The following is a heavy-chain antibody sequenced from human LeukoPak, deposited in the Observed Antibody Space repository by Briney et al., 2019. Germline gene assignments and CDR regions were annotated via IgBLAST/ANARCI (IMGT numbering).Heavy chain of an antibody. D-gene: IGHD7-27*01. J-gene: IGHJ2*01. CDR2: ISWNSGSI. V-gene: IGHV3-9*01. CDR3: AKGRLGIVYSYWYFDL. CDR1: GFTFDDYA. Sequence: GRSLRLSCAASGFTFDDYAMHWVRQAPGKGLEWVSGISWNSGSIGYADSVKGRFTISRDNAKNSLYLQMNSLRAEDTALYYCAKGRLGIVYSYWYFDLWGRGTLVTVSS.